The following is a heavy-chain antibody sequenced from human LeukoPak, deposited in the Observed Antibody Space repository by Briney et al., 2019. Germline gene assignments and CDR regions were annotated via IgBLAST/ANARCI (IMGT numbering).Heavy chain of an antibody. Sequence: ASVKLCCKVSGSTLTELSMHWVREVPGKGLGWMGGFDPEDGETIYAQKFQGRVTMTEDTYTDTANMELSSLRSEDTAVDYCSTVNYDGYSRSWRGTPFDSWGEGTLVTVSS. CDR3: STVNYDGYSRSWRGTPFDS. CDR1: GSTLTELS. CDR2: FDPEDGET. D-gene: IGHD6-13*01. V-gene: IGHV1-24*01. J-gene: IGHJ4*02.